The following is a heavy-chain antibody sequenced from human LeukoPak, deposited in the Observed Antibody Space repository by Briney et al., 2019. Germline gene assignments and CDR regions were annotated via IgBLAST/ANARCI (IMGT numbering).Heavy chain of an antibody. CDR3: ASRSINWYKGNNWFDP. J-gene: IGHJ5*02. CDR1: GFTFSSYW. V-gene: IGHV3-7*01. D-gene: IGHD6-13*01. CDR2: IKQDGSEK. Sequence: PGGSLRLSCAASGFTFSSYWMSWVRQAPGKGLEWVANIKQDGSEKDYVDSVTGRFIVSRDNAKNSLYLQMNSLRVEDTALYYCASRSINWYKGNNWFDPWGQGTLVTVSS.